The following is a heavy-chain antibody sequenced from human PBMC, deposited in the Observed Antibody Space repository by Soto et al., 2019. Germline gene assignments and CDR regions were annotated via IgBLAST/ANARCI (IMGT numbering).Heavy chain of an antibody. J-gene: IGHJ5*02. CDR3: ARDRKYSYSLGWFDP. V-gene: IGHV1-18*04. D-gene: IGHD5-18*01. CDR1: GYTFTSSA. Sequence: APVKVSCKASGYTFTSSAISWVRQAPGKGLEWMGWKSAYNGNTNYAQKLHGRVTLTTDTSTNTVSMELRRLRSADPAADYCARDRKYSYSLGWFDPYRQGTLVTVSS. CDR2: KSAYNGNT.